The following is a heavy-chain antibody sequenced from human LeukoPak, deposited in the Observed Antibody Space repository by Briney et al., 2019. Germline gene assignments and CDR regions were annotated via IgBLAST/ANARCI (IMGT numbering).Heavy chain of an antibody. Sequence: GGSLRLSCSASGFTFSSSAMHWVRQAPGKGLEWVSSISSSSSYIYYADSVKGRFTISRDNAKNSLYLQMNSLRAEDTAVYYCARESLGSYYGMDVWGQGTTVTVSS. CDR1: GFTFSSSA. CDR3: ARESLGSYYGMDV. D-gene: IGHD3-10*01. J-gene: IGHJ6*02. CDR2: ISSSSSYI. V-gene: IGHV3-21*01.